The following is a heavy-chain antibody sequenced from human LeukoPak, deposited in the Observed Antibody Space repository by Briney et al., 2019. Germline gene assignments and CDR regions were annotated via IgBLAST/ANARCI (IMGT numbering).Heavy chain of an antibody. CDR2: IIPIFGTA. J-gene: IGHJ6*02. Sequence: SVKVSCKASGGTFSSYAISWVRQAPGQELEWMGGIIPIFGTANYAQKFQGRVTITADESTSTAYMELSSLRSEDTAVYYCAVLPRAHDYYYYYGMDVWGQGTTVTVSS. V-gene: IGHV1-69*13. CDR3: AVLPRAHDYYYYYGMDV. CDR1: GGTFSSYA.